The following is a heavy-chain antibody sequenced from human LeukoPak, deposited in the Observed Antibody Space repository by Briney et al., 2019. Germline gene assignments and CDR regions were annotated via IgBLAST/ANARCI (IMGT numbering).Heavy chain of an antibody. CDR1: GFTFSSHA. J-gene: IGHJ4*02. CDR3: AKVATLTTVVTPNY. D-gene: IGHD4-23*01. CDR2: ISGSGGST. V-gene: IGHV3-23*01. Sequence: GGSLRLSCAASGFTFSSHAMSWVRQAPGKGLEWVSAISGSGGSTYYADSVKGRFTISRDNSKNTLYLQMNSLRAEDTAVYYCAKVATLTTVVTPNYWGQGTLVTVSS.